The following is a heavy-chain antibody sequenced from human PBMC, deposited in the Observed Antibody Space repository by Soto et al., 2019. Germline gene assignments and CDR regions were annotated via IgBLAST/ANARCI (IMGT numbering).Heavy chain of an antibody. CDR3: ARAGDYCSSTSCYSGGEKDYYYYGMDV. D-gene: IGHD2-2*01. CDR2: IYYSGST. V-gene: IGHV4-30-4*01. J-gene: IGHJ6*02. Sequence: LSLTCTVSGGSISSGDYYWSWIRQPPGKGLEWIGYIYYSGSTYYNPSLKSRVTISVDTSKNQFSLKLSSVTAADTAVYYCARAGDYCSSTSCYSGGEKDYYYYGMDVWGQGTTVTVSS. CDR1: GGSISSGDYY.